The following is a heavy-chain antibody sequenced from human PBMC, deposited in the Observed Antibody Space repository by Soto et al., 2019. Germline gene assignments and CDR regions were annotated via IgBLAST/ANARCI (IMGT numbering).Heavy chain of an antibody. CDR1: GFTFSSYA. CDR3: AKGKDYDYIWGSYRSFDY. J-gene: IGHJ4*02. Sequence: EVQLLESGGGLVQPGGSLRLSCAASGFTFSSYAMSWVRQAPGKGLEWVSAISGSGGSTYYADSVKGRFTISRDNSKNTLYLQMNSLRAEDTAVYYCAKGKDYDYIWGSYRSFDYWGQGTLVTVSS. D-gene: IGHD3-16*02. CDR2: ISGSGGST. V-gene: IGHV3-23*01.